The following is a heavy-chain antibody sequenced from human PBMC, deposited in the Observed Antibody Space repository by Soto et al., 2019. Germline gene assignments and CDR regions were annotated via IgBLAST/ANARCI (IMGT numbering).Heavy chain of an antibody. Sequence: QVQLVQSGAEVKKPGASVKVSCKASGYTFTSYGISWVRQAPGQGLEWMGWISAYNGNTNYAQKPQGRVTMTTDTSTGTAYMELRSLISDDTAVYYCARLDYGDYWFDPWGQGTLVTVSS. D-gene: IGHD4-17*01. CDR2: ISAYNGNT. V-gene: IGHV1-18*01. J-gene: IGHJ5*02. CDR3: ARLDYGDYWFDP. CDR1: GYTFTSYG.